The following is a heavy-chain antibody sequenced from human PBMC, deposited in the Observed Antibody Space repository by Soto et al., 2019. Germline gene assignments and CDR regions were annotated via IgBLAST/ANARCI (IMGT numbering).Heavy chain of an antibody. CDR1: GDGVSSNNAA. Sequence: SQSLSLTCAISGDGVSSNNAAGNWIRLSPSRGLEWLGRTYYRSKWYSVSAVSVKSRATIKPDTSKNQFSLQLNSVTPEDSGVYYCARGPAILNPWGQGIQVTVSS. CDR2: TYYRSKWYS. J-gene: IGHJ5*02. V-gene: IGHV6-1*01. CDR3: ARGPAILNP.